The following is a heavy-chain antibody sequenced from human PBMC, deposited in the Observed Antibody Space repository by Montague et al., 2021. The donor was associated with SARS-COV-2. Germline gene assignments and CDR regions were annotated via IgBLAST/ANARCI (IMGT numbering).Heavy chain of an antibody. CDR1: GDSISIYY. J-gene: IGHJ2*01. D-gene: IGHD3-22*01. CDR3: ARGAPTITMIVVVFTGAGWYFDL. V-gene: IGHV4-34*01. CDR2: INHSGST. Sequence: SETLSLTCTVSGDSISIYYWSWIRQPPGKGLEWIGEINHSGSTNYNPSLKSRVSISVDTSKNQFSLKLSSVTAADTAVYYCARGAPTITMIVVVFTGAGWYFDLWGRGTLVTVSS.